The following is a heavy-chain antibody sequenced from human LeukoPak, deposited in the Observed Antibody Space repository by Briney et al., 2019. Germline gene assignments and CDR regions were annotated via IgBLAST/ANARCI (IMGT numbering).Heavy chain of an antibody. V-gene: IGHV3-21*01. Sequence: GGSLRLSCAASGFTFSSFIMNWVRQAPGKGLEWASAIFSSSSFIYYADSVKGRFTISRDNAKNSLFLQMNSLRAEDTAVYYCARGPPADYWGQGTPVTVSS. J-gene: IGHJ4*02. CDR3: ARGPPADY. CDR1: GFTFSSFI. CDR2: IFSSSSFI.